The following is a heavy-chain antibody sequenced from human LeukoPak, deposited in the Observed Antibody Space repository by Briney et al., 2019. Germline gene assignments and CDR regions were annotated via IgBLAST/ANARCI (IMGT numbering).Heavy chain of an antibody. Sequence: SETLSLTCAVYGGSFSGYYWSWIRQPPGKGLEWIGEINHSGSTNYNPSLKSRVTISVDTSKNQFSLKLSSVTAADTAVYYCARGGKDDYDILTGYPKPFDYWGQGTLVTVSS. J-gene: IGHJ4*02. V-gene: IGHV4-34*01. CDR3: ARGGKDDYDILTGYPKPFDY. D-gene: IGHD3-9*01. CDR1: GGSFSGYY. CDR2: INHSGST.